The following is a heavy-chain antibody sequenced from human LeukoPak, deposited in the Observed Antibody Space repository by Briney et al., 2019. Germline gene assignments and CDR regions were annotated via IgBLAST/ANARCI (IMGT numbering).Heavy chain of an antibody. CDR3: ARLYYYDSSGSQSPDY. Sequence: GGSLRLSCAASGFNLGTYWMHWVRQAPGKGLVWVSRINSDGSSTSYADSVKGRFTISRDNAKNTLYLQMNSLRAEDTAVYYCARLYYYDSSGSQSPDYWGQGTLVTVSS. D-gene: IGHD3-22*01. V-gene: IGHV3-74*01. CDR2: INSDGSST. J-gene: IGHJ4*02. CDR1: GFNLGTYW.